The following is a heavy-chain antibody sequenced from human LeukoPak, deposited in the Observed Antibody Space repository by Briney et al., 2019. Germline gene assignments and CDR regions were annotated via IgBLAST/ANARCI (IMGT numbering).Heavy chain of an antibody. CDR2: ISAYNGNT. V-gene: IGHV1-18*01. D-gene: IGHD3-22*01. CDR3: ARGSYYYDSSGWGDY. J-gene: IGHJ4*02. CDR1: GYTFTSYG. Sequence: ASVKVSCKASGYTFTSYGISWVRQAPGQGLEWMGWISAYNGNTNYAQKLQGRVTMTRNTSISTAYMELSSLRSEDTAVYYCARGSYYYDSSGWGDYWGQGTLVTVSS.